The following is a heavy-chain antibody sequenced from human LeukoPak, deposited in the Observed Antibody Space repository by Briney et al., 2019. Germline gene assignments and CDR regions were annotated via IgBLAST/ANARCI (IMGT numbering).Heavy chain of an antibody. CDR3: ARNQGLLLGYYFEY. V-gene: IGHV1-8*03. Sequence: ASVKVSCKASGYTFTSYDINWVRHATGQGLEWMGWMNPNSGNTGYAQKFQGRVTITRNTPISTAYMELSSLRSEETAVYYCARNQGLLLGYYFEYWGQGTLVTVSS. D-gene: IGHD2-15*01. CDR1: GYTFTSYD. J-gene: IGHJ4*02. CDR2: MNPNSGNT.